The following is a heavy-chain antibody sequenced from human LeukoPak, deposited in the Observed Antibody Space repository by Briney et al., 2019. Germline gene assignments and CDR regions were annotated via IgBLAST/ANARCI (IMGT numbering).Heavy chain of an antibody. CDR1: GFTFSTYW. CDR2: IRQDGSDK. J-gene: IGHJ4*02. Sequence: GGSLRLSCAASGFTFSTYWMSWVRQAPGKGLEWVANIRQDGSDKYHVDSVKGRFTISRDNAKNSLYLQMNSLRAEDTAVYYCARDYLPGVSFDYWGQGTLVTVSS. V-gene: IGHV3-7*05. D-gene: IGHD3-16*02. CDR3: ARDYLPGVSFDY.